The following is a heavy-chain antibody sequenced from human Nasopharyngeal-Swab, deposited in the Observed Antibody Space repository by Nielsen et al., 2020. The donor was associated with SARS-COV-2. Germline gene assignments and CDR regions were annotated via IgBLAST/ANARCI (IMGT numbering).Heavy chain of an antibody. CDR2: ISGSGGST. J-gene: IGHJ6*02. V-gene: IGHV3-23*01. Sequence: GGSLRLSCEASGFTFSSYAMSWVRQAPGKGLEGVSAISGSGGSTYYADSVKGRFTISRDNSKNTLYLQMNSLRAEDTAVYYCAKSVAAAGPDYYYGLDVWGQGTTVTVSS. CDR3: AKSVAAAGPDYYYGLDV. D-gene: IGHD6-13*01. CDR1: GFTFSSYA.